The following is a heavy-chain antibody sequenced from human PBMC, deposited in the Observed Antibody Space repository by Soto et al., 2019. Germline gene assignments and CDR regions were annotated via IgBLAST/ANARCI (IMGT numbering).Heavy chain of an antibody. CDR1: GFIVSDTY. V-gene: IGHV3-66*01. J-gene: IGHJ3*02. CDR3: AREPRYCRGGSCSITGDAYDI. CDR2: ISNRGDT. D-gene: IGHD2-15*01. Sequence: GGSLRLSCTASGFIVSDTYVNWVRQAPGKGLEWVAVISNRGDTHYADSVRGRFSLSRDISDNTLHLQMNNLRVEDTAVYYCAREPRYCRGGSCSITGDAYDIWGQGTMVTVSS.